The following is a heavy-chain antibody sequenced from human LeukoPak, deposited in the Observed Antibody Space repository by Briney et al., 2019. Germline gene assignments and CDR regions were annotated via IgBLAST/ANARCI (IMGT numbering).Heavy chain of an antibody. J-gene: IGHJ6*03. D-gene: IGHD6-6*01. CDR2: IKQDGSEK. CDR3: ARLYSSSSRAYYYYYYMDV. V-gene: IGHV3-7*01. CDR1: GFTFSSYW. Sequence: PGGSLRLSCAASGFTFSSYWMSWVRQAPGKGLEWVANIKQDGSEKYYVDSVKGRFTISRDNAKNSLYLQMSSLRAEDTAVYYCARLYSSSSRAYYYYYYMDVWGKGTTVTVSS.